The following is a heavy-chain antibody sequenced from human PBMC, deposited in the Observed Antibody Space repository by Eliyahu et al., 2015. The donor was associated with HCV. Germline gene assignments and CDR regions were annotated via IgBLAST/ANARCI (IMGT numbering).Heavy chain of an antibody. J-gene: IGHJ4*02. CDR2: IDWDDDK. CDR3: ARHYGDYVFDY. D-gene: IGHD4-17*01. Sequence: HVTLKESGPALVKPTQTLTLTCTFSAFSLSSSAMRVSWIRQPPGKALEWLARIDWDDDKFYSTSLKTRLTISKDTSKNQVVLTMTNMDPVDTATYFCARHYGDYVFDYWGQGTLVTVSS. CDR1: AFSLSSSAMR. V-gene: IGHV2-70*04.